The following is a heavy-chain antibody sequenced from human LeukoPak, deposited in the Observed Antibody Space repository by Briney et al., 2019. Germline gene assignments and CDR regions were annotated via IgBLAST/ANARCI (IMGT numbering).Heavy chain of an antibody. CDR3: AKDQAGRTFDY. CDR2: ISGSGIST. J-gene: IGHJ4*02. Sequence: GGSLRLSCAASGFTVSSYAMSWVRQASGTGLEWVSAISGSGISTYYADSVKGRLTISRDNSKNTLYLQMNSLRAEDTAVYYCAKDQAGRTFDYWGQGTLVTVSS. D-gene: IGHD6-6*01. CDR1: GFTVSSYA. V-gene: IGHV3-23*01.